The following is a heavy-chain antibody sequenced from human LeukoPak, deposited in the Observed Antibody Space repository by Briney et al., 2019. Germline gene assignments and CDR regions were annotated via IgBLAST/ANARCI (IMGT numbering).Heavy chain of an antibody. J-gene: IGHJ3*02. Sequence: GGSLRLSCAAFGFTFDDYGMSWVRQAPGKGLEWVSGINWNGGSTGYADSVKGRFTISRDNAENSLYLQMNSLRAEDTALYHCARGRVDVDTAMGFGGNGEAFDIWGQGAMVTVSS. CDR2: INWNGGST. V-gene: IGHV3-20*01. D-gene: IGHD5-18*01. CDR3: ARGRVDVDTAMGFGGNGEAFDI. CDR1: GFTFDDYG.